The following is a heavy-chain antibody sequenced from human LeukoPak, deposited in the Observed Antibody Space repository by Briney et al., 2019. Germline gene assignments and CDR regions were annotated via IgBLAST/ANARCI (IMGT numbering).Heavy chain of an antibody. V-gene: IGHV1-24*01. Sequence: ASVKVSCKVSGYTLTELSMHWVRQAPGKGPEWMGGFDPEDGETIYAQKFQGRVTMTEDTSTDTAYMELSSLRSEDTAVYYCATGIRFPFNFDYWGQGTLVTVSS. D-gene: IGHD3-16*01. CDR3: ATGIRFPFNFDY. CDR2: FDPEDGET. J-gene: IGHJ4*02. CDR1: GYTLTELS.